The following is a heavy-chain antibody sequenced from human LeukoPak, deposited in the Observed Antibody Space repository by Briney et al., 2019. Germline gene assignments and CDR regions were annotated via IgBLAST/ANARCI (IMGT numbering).Heavy chain of an antibody. CDR1: GGSISSNNYY. CDR2: IYYSGST. D-gene: IGHD3-22*01. J-gene: IGHJ4*02. V-gene: IGHV4-39*01. CDR3: ASSPSGYWWNFDC. Sequence: SETLSLTCTGSGGSISSNNYYWGWIRQPPGKGLEWIGSIYYSGSTYNNPSLKSRVTISVDTTKNQFSLKLTSVTAADTAVYYCASSPSGYWWNFDCWGQGTLVTVSS.